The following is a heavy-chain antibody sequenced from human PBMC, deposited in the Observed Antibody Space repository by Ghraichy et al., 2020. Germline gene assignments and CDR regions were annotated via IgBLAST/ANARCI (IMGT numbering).Heavy chain of an antibody. CDR2: IQSKTDGGAT. CDR3: ATEYSGFDYGDFHYYMDV. V-gene: IGHV3-15*01. CDR1: GFNFNNAW. D-gene: IGHD5-12*01. J-gene: IGHJ6*03. Sequence: GGSLRLSCAASGFNFNNAWMTWVRQAPGKGLQWVGRIQSKTDGGATDYPAPVKGRFTISRDDSKDTLYLQMNSLRTDDTVVYYCATEYSGFDYGDFHYYMDVWGRGTTVTVSS.